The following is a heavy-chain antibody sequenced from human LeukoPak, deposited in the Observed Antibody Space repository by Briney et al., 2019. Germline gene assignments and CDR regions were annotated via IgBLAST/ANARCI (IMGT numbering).Heavy chain of an antibody. Sequence: GRSLRLSCAASGFTFSSYGMHWVRQAPGKGLEWVAVISYDGSNKYYADSVKGRFTISRDNSKNTLYLQMNSLRAEDTAVYYCAKGDPYYGMDVRGKGTTVTVSS. V-gene: IGHV3-30*18. J-gene: IGHJ6*04. CDR1: GFTFSSYG. CDR2: ISYDGSNK. CDR3: AKGDPYYGMDV.